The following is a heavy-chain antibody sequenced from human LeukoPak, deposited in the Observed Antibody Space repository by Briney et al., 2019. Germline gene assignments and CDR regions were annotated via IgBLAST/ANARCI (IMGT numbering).Heavy chain of an antibody. Sequence: PGGSLRLSCAASGFTLSDYYMTWIRQAPGKGLEWVSYVSNGGSSSILYADSVKGRFTVFRDYAKNSLYLQMNSLRADDTGVYYCGRDKSNKGHDCWGQGTLVTVSS. V-gene: IGHV3-11*01. CDR2: VSNGGSSSI. J-gene: IGHJ4*02. CDR1: GFTLSDYY. CDR3: GRDKSNKGHDC.